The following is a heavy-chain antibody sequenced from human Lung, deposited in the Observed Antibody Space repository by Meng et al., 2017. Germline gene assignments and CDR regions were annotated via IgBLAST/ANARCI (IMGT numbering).Heavy chain of an antibody. CDR2: INHSGST. Sequence: VQLPQSGAGLLKPSETLSLTWVVSGGSFSDYYWSWIRQPPGKGLEWIGEINHSGSTNYNPSLESRATISVDTSQNNLSLKLSSVTAADSAVYYCARGPTTMAHDFDYWGQGTLVTVSS. CDR1: GGSFSDYY. J-gene: IGHJ4*02. CDR3: ARGPTTMAHDFDY. D-gene: IGHD4-11*01. V-gene: IGHV4-34*01.